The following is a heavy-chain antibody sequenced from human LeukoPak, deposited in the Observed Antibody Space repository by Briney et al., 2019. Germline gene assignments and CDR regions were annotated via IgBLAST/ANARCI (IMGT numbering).Heavy chain of an antibody. J-gene: IGHJ5*02. D-gene: IGHD2-21*01. V-gene: IGHV4-59*01. Sequence: PSETLSLTCTVSGGSISSYYWSWIRQPPGKGLEWIGYIYYSGSTNYNPSLKSRVTISVDTSKNQFSLKLSSVTAADTAVYYCARERASSGAWFDPWGQGILVTVSS. CDR3: ARERASSGAWFDP. CDR2: IYYSGST. CDR1: GGSISSYY.